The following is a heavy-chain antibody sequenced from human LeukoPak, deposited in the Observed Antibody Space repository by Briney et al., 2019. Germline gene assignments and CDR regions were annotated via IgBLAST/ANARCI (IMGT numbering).Heavy chain of an antibody. CDR3: AKAPTPIYSGSYFSFDY. V-gene: IGHV3-30*18. Sequence: PGGSLRLSCEASGFFFSSYCMHWVRQAPGKGLEWLAVISGDGTNKYYADSVKGRFTIPRDNSKNTLYLQMNSLRAEDTAVYYCAKAPTPIYSGSYFSFDYWGQGTLVTVSS. CDR2: ISGDGTNK. D-gene: IGHD1-26*01. J-gene: IGHJ4*02. CDR1: GFFFSSYC.